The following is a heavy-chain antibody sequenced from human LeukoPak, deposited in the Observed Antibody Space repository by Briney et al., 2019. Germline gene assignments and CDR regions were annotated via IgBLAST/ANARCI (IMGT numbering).Heavy chain of an antibody. Sequence: SETLSLTCTVSGGSISSYYWSWIRQPPGKGLEWIGYIYYSGSTNYNPSLKSRVTISVDTSKNQFSLKLSSVTAADTAVYYCARLGWVYYYDSSGSDAFDIWGRGTMVTVSS. CDR3: ARLGWVYYYDSSGSDAFDI. CDR2: IYYSGST. CDR1: GGSISSYY. V-gene: IGHV4-59*08. J-gene: IGHJ3*02. D-gene: IGHD3-22*01.